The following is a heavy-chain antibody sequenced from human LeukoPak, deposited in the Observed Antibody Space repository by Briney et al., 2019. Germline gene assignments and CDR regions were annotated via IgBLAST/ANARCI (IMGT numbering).Heavy chain of an antibody. J-gene: IGHJ4*02. CDR3: ATLWFGELLTEKGDY. CDR1: GYTFTGYY. Sequence: ASVKVSCKASGYTFTGYYMHWVRQAPGQGLEWMGWINPNSGGTNYAQKFQGRVTMTRDTSISTAYMELSRLRSDDTAVYYCATLWFGELLTEKGDYGGQGTLVTVSS. CDR2: INPNSGGT. V-gene: IGHV1-2*02. D-gene: IGHD3-10*01.